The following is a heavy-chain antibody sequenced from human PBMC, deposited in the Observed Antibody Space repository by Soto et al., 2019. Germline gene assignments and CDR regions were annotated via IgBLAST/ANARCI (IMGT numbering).Heavy chain of an antibody. CDR3: ARDTPRFWSGYYHPDHFDY. D-gene: IGHD3-3*01. CDR1: GGSISSYY. Sequence: PSETLSLTCTVSGGSISSYYWSWIRHPPGKGLEWIGYIYYSGSTNYNPSLKSRVTISVDTSKNQFSLKLSSVTAADTAVYYCARDTPRFWSGYYHPDHFDYWGQGTLVTVSS. V-gene: IGHV4-59*01. J-gene: IGHJ4*02. CDR2: IYYSGST.